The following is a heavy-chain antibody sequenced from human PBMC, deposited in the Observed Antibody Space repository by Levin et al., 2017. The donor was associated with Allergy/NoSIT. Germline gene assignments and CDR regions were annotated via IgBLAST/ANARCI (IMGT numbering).Heavy chain of an antibody. J-gene: IGHJ4*02. CDR3: ARDSDGMTTVTTNYFDY. D-gene: IGHD4-17*01. V-gene: IGHV3-33*01. CDR2: IWYDGSNK. CDR1: GFTFSSYG. Sequence: GGSLRLSCAASGFTFSSYGMHWVRQAPGKGLEWVAVIWYDGSNKYYADSVKGRFTISRDNSKNTLYLQMNSLRAEDTAVYYCARDSDGMTTVTTNYFDYWGQGTLVTVSS.